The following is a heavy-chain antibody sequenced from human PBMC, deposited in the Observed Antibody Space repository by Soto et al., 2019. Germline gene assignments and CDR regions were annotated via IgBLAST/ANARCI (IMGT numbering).Heavy chain of an antibody. D-gene: IGHD6-19*01. V-gene: IGHV4-34*01. CDR1: GGSFSGYY. J-gene: IGHJ4*02. CDR3: ARGRNLRRRVAAIFDD. Sequence: SETLSLTCAVYGGSFSGYYWSWIHQPPGKGLEWIGEINHSGSTNYNPSLKSRVTISVDTSKNQFSLKLSSVTAADTAVYYCARGRNLRRRVAAIFDDWGQGTLVTVDS. CDR2: INHSGST.